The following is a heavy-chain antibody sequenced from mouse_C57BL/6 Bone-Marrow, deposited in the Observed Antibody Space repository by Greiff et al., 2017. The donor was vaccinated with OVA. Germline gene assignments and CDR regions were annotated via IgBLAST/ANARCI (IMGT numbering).Heavy chain of an antibody. Sequence: EVQGVESGGGLVQSGRSLRLSCATSGFTFSDFYMEWVRQVPGKGLEWIAASRNKANDYTTEYSASVKGRFIVSRDTSQSILYLQMNALRAEDTAIYYCARDAGYYGSWFAYWGQGTLVTVSA. V-gene: IGHV7-1*01. D-gene: IGHD1-1*01. J-gene: IGHJ3*01. CDR2: SRNKANDYTT. CDR1: GFTFSDFY. CDR3: ARDAGYYGSWFAY.